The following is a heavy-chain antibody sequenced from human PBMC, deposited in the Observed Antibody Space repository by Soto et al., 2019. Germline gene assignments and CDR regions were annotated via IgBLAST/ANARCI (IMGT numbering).Heavy chain of an antibody. CDR1: GFTFSSDA. CDR2: ISGSGGST. CDR3: AAPVLITMVRGVIIAGFYYYYGMDV. J-gene: IGHJ6*02. D-gene: IGHD3-10*01. Sequence: GGSLRLSCAASGFTFSSDAMSWFRQAPGKGLEWVSGISGSGGSTYYADSVKGRFTISRDNSKNTLYLQMNSLRAEDTAVYYCAAPVLITMVRGVIIAGFYYYYGMDVWGQGTTVTVSS. V-gene: IGHV3-23*01.